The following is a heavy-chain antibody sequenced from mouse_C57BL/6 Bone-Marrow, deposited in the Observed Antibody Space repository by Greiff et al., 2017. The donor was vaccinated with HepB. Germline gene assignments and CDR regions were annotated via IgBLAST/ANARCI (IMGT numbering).Heavy chain of an antibody. CDR3: TGRGYGSYWYFDV. D-gene: IGHD2-2*01. CDR2: IRLKSDNYAT. CDR1: GFTFSNYW. V-gene: IGHV6-3*01. J-gene: IGHJ1*03. Sequence: EVQLVESGGGLVQPGGSMKLSCVASGFTFSNYWMNWVRQSPEKGLEWVAQIRLKSDNYATHYAESVKGRFTISRDDSKSSVYLQMNNLRAEDTGIYYCTGRGYGSYWYFDVWGTGTTVTVSS.